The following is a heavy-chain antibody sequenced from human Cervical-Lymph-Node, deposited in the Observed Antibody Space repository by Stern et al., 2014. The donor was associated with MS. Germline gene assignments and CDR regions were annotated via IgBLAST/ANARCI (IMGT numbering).Heavy chain of an antibody. CDR1: GGTFSNS. V-gene: IGHV1-69*18. Sequence: VQLVESGAEIVKPESSVKVSCKASGGTFSNSISWVRQAPGGGLEWMGNIIPVFGTTNYAKSFQGRITITADESTTTAYVDLSSLTPADTAVYYCAREKAAADGLDYWGQGTLVTVSS. CDR3: AREKAAADGLDY. CDR2: IIPVFGTT. J-gene: IGHJ4*02. D-gene: IGHD6-13*01.